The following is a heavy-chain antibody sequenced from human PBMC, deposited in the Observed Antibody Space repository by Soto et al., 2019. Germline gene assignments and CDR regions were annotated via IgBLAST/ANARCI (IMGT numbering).Heavy chain of an antibody. V-gene: IGHV1-46*01. CDR1: GYPFTDYF. D-gene: IGHD2-21*02. CDR3: ARELCSCGGDCPYYMDY. J-gene: IGHJ4*02. CDR2: ISLYHHST. Sequence: GASVKVSSKTSGYPFTDYFIHSVRQAPGQGLEWMGIISLYHHSTSYAQKFQGRLTVTADTSTTTVYMDLSSLTSEDSAVYWCARELCSCGGDCPYYMDYWGQGTLVTVSS.